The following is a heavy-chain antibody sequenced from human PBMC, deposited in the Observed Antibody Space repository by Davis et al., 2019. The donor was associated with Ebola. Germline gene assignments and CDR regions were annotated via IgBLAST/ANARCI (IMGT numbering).Heavy chain of an antibody. Sequence: GESLKISCAASGFNFNIYAMSWVRQAPGKGLEWVSFIRGNGEKTYYADSVKGRFTISRDNAKNSLYLQMNSLRAEDTAVYYCARALAVAGLYYYYGMDVWGQGTTVTVSS. CDR1: GFNFNIYA. J-gene: IGHJ6*02. CDR2: IRGNGEKT. D-gene: IGHD6-19*01. V-gene: IGHV3-23*01. CDR3: ARALAVAGLYYYYGMDV.